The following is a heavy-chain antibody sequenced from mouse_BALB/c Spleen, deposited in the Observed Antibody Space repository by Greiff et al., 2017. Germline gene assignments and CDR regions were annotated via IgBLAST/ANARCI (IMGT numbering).Heavy chain of an antibody. CDR3: ARYGYGSSYWYFDV. Sequence: EVKLVESGPSLVKPSQTLSLTCSVTGDSITSGYWNWIRKFPGNKLEYMGYISYSGSTYYNPSLKSRISITRDTSKNQYYLQLNSVTTEDTATYYCARYGYGSSYWYFDVWGAGTTVTVSS. J-gene: IGHJ1*01. CDR1: GDSITSGY. V-gene: IGHV3-8*02. D-gene: IGHD1-1*01. CDR2: ISYSGST.